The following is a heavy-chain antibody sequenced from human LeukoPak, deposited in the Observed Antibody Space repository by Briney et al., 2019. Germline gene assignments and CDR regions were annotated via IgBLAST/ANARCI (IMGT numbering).Heavy chain of an antibody. CDR2: IYYSGST. D-gene: IGHD3-9*01. Sequence: SETLSLTCTVSGGSISSYYWSWIRQPPGKGLEWIGYIYYSGSTNYNPSLKSRVTISVDTSKNQFSLKLSSVTAADTAVYYCARDNGFDILSYYWGQGTLVTVSS. J-gene: IGHJ4*02. CDR1: GGSISSYY. V-gene: IGHV4-59*01. CDR3: ARDNGFDILSYY.